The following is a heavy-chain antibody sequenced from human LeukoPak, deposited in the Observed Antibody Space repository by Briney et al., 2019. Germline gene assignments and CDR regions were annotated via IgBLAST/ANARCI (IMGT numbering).Heavy chain of an antibody. CDR1: GFSFGGHY. CDR3: VRHAGRAGGQ. V-gene: IGHV3/OR16-9*01. D-gene: IGHD3-10*01. J-gene: IGHJ4*02. Sequence: GSLRLSCAASGFSFGGHYMSWVRQAPGKGPEWISYISGNGGDIAYADSVKGRFTISRDNAKNSLHLQMNSLRVEDTAVYHCVRHAGRAGGQWGQGTLIAVSS. CDR2: ISGNGGDI.